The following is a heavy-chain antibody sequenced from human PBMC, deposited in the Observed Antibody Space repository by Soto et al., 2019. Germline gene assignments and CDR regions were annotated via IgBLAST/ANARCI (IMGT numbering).Heavy chain of an antibody. V-gene: IGHV1-69*11. J-gene: IGHJ6*02. D-gene: IGHD3-10*01. CDR2: IIPMLGTP. Sequence: QVQLVQSGAEVKKPGSSVTVSCKTSGGTFSRFGISWVRQAPGLGLEWMGGIIPMLGTPNYAQQFQGRVTITADVTTNTAHMELSSLRSEDTAVYFCARVVSNHLSGPQYYSYGMDVWGQGTRVVGSS. CDR3: ARVVSNHLSGPQYYSYGMDV. CDR1: GGTFSRFG.